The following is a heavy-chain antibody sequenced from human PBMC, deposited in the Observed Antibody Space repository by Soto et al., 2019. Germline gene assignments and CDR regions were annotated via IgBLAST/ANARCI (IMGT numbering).Heavy chain of an antibody. J-gene: IGHJ6*03. Sequence: EVQLVESGGGLAQPGGSLRLSCAASGFTLSGYAMDWVRQAPGKGLEYVSGISTNGVGTYYANSVQGRFTISRDNSKNTVYLQMGSLRPEDMAVYYCARRARPEFYYMDVWGKGTTVTVSS. D-gene: IGHD6-6*01. CDR3: ARRARPEFYYMDV. V-gene: IGHV3-64*01. CDR2: ISTNGVGT. CDR1: GFTLSGYA.